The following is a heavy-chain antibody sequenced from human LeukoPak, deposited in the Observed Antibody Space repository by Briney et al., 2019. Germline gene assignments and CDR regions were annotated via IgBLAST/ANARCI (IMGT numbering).Heavy chain of an antibody. D-gene: IGHD5-18*01. Sequence: PGESLRLSCAASGFTLDDYAMNWVRRVPGRGLEWVSGINWNGRISEYADSVKDRFTISRQNTKNSLYLYMNNLGGEDTALYFCARGSVQLWLRDTYYYMDVWGKGTTVTVSS. CDR3: ARGSVQLWLRDTYYYMDV. CDR2: INWNGRIS. V-gene: IGHV3-20*04. CDR1: GFTLDDYA. J-gene: IGHJ6*03.